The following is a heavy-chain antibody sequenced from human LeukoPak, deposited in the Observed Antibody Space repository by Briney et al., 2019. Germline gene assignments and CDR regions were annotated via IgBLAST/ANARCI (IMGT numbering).Heavy chain of an antibody. CDR2: INHSGST. D-gene: IGHD2-8*01. V-gene: IGHV4-34*01. CDR1: GGSFSGYY. CDR3: ARRHCTNGVCYRGYYYMDV. Sequence: KPSETLSLTCAVYGGSFSGYYWSGIRQPPGKGREGIGEINHSGSTNYNPSLKSRVTIPVDTSKNQFSLKLSSVPAAHTGVSYCARRHCTNGVCYRGYYYMDVWGKGTTVTVSS. J-gene: IGHJ6*03.